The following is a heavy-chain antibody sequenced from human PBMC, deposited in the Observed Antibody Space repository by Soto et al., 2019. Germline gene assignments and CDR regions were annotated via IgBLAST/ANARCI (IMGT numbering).Heavy chain of an antibody. J-gene: IGHJ4*02. D-gene: IGHD4-4*01. Sequence: GGSLRLSCAASGFTFSSYGMHWVRQAPGKGLEWVAVISYDGSNKYYADSVKGRFTISRDNSKNTLYLQMNSLRAEDTAVYYCAKDGQYDYSNAPGLDYWGQGTLVTVSS. CDR1: GFTFSSYG. V-gene: IGHV3-30*18. CDR3: AKDGQYDYSNAPGLDY. CDR2: ISYDGSNK.